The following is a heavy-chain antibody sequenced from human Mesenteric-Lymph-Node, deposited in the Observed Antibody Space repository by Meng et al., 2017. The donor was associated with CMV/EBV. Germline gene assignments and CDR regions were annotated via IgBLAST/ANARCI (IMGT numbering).Heavy chain of an antibody. CDR1: AFTFRTYG. J-gene: IGHJ4*02. V-gene: IGHV3-30*02. Sequence: GESLKISCAASAFTFRTYGMHWVRQAPGKGLEWVAYTRDDGSNQHYADSVKGRFTISRDNSKNTLYLQMNSLRAEDTAVYYCARVRGGTKGDYWSQGTLVTVSS. CDR3: ARVRGGTKGDY. CDR2: TRDDGSNQ. D-gene: IGHD4-23*01.